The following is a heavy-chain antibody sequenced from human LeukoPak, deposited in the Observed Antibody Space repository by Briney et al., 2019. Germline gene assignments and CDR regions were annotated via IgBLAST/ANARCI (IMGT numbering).Heavy chain of an antibody. CDR3: AKDPSELRRYSYGGYYFDY. V-gene: IGHV3-23*01. CDR2: ISSGGGST. J-gene: IGHJ4*02. D-gene: IGHD5-18*01. Sequence: PGGSLRLSCAASGFTFSSYAMNWVRQAPGKGLEWVSGISSGGGSTYYADSVKGRFTISRDNSKNTLYLQMNSLRAEDTAVYYCAKDPSELRRYSYGGYYFDYWGQGTLVTVSS. CDR1: GFTFSSYA.